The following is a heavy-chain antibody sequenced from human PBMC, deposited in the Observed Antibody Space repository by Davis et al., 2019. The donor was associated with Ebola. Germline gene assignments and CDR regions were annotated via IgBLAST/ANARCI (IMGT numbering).Heavy chain of an antibody. V-gene: IGHV3-11*06. CDR3: ARAASSGWALDY. CDR1: GFTFSDYY. CDR2: ISSSSSYT. Sequence: GGSPRLSCAASGFTFSDYYMSWIRQAPGKGLEWVSYISSSSSYTNYADSVKGRFTISRDNSKNTLYLQMNSLRAEDTAVYYCARAASSGWALDYWGQGTLVTVSS. J-gene: IGHJ4*02. D-gene: IGHD6-19*01.